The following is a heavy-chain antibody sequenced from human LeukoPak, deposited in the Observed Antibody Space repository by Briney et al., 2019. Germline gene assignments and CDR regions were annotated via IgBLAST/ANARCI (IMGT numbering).Heavy chain of an antibody. CDR2: ISSSSSYI. D-gene: IGHD3-22*01. CDR3: ARDSYYYDSSGSGGPLDY. Sequence: GGSLRLSCAASGFTFTDYSMNWVRQAPGKGLEWVSSISSSSSYIYYADSVKGRFTISRDNAKNSLYLQMNSLRAEDTAVYYCARDSYYYDSSGSGGPLDYWGQGTLVTVSS. V-gene: IGHV3-21*01. CDR1: GFTFTDYS. J-gene: IGHJ4*02.